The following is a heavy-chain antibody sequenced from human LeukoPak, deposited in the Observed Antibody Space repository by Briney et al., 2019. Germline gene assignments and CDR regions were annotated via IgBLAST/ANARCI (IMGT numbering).Heavy chain of an antibody. CDR3: AREAYYYDSSGYSYPSFDY. CDR2: IYYSGSA. D-gene: IGHD3-22*01. J-gene: IGHJ4*02. CDR1: GGSISSYY. V-gene: IGHV4-59*01. Sequence: SETLSLTCTVSGGSISSYYWSWIRQPPGKGLEWIGYIYYSGSANYNPSLKSRVTISVDTSKNQFSLKLSSVTAADTAVYYCAREAYYYDSSGYSYPSFDYWGQGTLVTVSS.